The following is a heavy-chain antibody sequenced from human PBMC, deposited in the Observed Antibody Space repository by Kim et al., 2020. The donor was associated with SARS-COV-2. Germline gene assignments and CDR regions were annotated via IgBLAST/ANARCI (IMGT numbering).Heavy chain of an antibody. D-gene: IGHD6-6*01. Sequence: ASVKVSCKASGYTFTGYYIHWVRQAPGQGLEWMGRTNPNGGGTHYAQKFQGRVTMTRDTFISTAYMELSRLTSDDTAIYYCAREYSSSSGLIVYYFDYWG. V-gene: IGHV1-2*06. CDR3: AREYSSSSGLIVYYFDY. CDR2: TNPNGGGT. J-gene: IGHJ4*01. CDR1: GYTFTGYY.